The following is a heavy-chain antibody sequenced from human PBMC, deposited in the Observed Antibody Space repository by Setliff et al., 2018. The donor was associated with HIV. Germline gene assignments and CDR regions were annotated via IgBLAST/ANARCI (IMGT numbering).Heavy chain of an antibody. V-gene: IGHV4-34*01. D-gene: IGHD3-10*01. CDR2: INHSGST. CDR1: GASFSDYQ. Sequence: PSETLSLTCAVYGASFSDYQWNWIRQSPGKGLEWVGEINHSGSTNYNPSLKSRVTMSVDTSKNQFSLKLNSVTAADTAVYYCARAAGGSGSYNRHYYYYYYMDVWGRGTTVTVSS. J-gene: IGHJ6*03. CDR3: ARAAGGSGSYNRHYYYYYYMDV.